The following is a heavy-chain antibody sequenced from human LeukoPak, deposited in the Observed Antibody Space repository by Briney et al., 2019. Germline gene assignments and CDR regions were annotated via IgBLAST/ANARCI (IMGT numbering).Heavy chain of an antibody. CDR3: TTISVRSYGYSAFDY. V-gene: IGHV3-30*02. CDR2: IRYDGSNK. D-gene: IGHD5-18*01. CDR1: GFTFSDYY. Sequence: GGSLRLSCAASGFTFSDYYMSWIRQAPGKGLEWVAFIRYDGSNKYYADSVKGRFTISRDNSKNTLYLQMNSLRAEDTAVYYCTTISVRSYGYSAFDYWGQGTLVTVSS. J-gene: IGHJ4*02.